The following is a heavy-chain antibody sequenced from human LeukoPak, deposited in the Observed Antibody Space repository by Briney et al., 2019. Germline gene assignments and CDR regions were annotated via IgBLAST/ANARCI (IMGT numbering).Heavy chain of an antibody. CDR3: ARDGAEWIQLWSDAFDI. J-gene: IGHJ3*02. Sequence: PGRFLRLSCAASGFTFSSYGMHWVRQAPGKGLEWVAVIWYDGSNKYYADSVKGRLTISRDNSKNTLYLQMNSLRAEDTAVYYCARDGAEWIQLWSDAFDIWGQGTMVTVSS. D-gene: IGHD5-18*01. CDR1: GFTFSSYG. CDR2: IWYDGSNK. V-gene: IGHV3-33*01.